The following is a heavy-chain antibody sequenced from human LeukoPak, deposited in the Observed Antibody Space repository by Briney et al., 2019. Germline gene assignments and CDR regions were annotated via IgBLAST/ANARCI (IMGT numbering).Heavy chain of an antibody. CDR3: ARAIVGATSWFDP. V-gene: IGHV3-11*04. Sequence: KTGGSLRLSCAASGFTFSDYYMSWIRQAPGKGLEWVSYISSSGSTIYYADSAKGRFTISRDNAKDSLNLQMNSLRAEDTAVYYCARAIVGATSWFDPWGQGTLVTVSS. D-gene: IGHD1-26*01. J-gene: IGHJ5*02. CDR1: GFTFSDYY. CDR2: ISSSGSTI.